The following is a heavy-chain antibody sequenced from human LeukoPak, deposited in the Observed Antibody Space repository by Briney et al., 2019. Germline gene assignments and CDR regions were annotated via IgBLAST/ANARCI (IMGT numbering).Heavy chain of an antibody. CDR1: GGSISSYC. D-gene: IGHD3-22*01. Sequence: SETLSLTCTVSGGSISSYCWSWIRQPPGKGLEWIGYIYYSGSTNYNPSLKSRVTISVDTSKNQFSLKLSSVTAADTAVYYCASSYYYDSSGYLAGFYFDYWGQGTLVTVSS. CDR2: IYYSGST. J-gene: IGHJ4*02. CDR3: ASSYYYDSSGYLAGFYFDY. V-gene: IGHV4-59*01.